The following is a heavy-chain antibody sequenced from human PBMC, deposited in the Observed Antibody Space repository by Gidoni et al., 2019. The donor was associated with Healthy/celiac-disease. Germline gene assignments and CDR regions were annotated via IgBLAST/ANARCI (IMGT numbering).Heavy chain of an antibody. Sequence: EVQLLESGGGLVQPGGSLRLSCAASGFTFSSYAMRWVRQAPGKGLEWVSAISGSGGSTYYADSVKGRFTISRDNSKNTLYLQMNSLRAEDTAVYYCAKDLIVGATSDLGDAFDIWGQGTMVTVSS. D-gene: IGHD1-26*01. J-gene: IGHJ3*02. CDR2: ISGSGGST. CDR3: AKDLIVGATSDLGDAFDI. V-gene: IGHV3-23*01. CDR1: GFTFSSYA.